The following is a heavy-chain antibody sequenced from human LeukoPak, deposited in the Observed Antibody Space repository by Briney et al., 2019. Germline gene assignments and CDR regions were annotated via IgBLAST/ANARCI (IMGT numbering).Heavy chain of an antibody. CDR2: IIPIFGTA. D-gene: IGHD2/OR15-2a*01. CDR3: ARGSTTRGQFGFDY. Sequence: GASVKVSCKASGGTFSSYAISWVRQAPGQGLEWVGGIIPIFGTANYAQKFQGRVTITADESTSTAYMELSSLRSEDTAVYYCARGSTTRGQFGFDYWGQGTLVTVSS. J-gene: IGHJ4*02. V-gene: IGHV1-69*13. CDR1: GGTFSSYA.